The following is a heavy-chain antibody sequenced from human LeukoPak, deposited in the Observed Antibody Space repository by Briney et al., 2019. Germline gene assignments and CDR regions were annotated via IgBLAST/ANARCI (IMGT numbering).Heavy chain of an antibody. CDR3: VRDLGGRSGH. J-gene: IGHJ4*02. V-gene: IGHV3-74*01. D-gene: IGHD1-26*01. CDR2: INEDGSTT. CDR1: GFTFSSNW. Sequence: GGSLRLSCAASGFTFSSNWMHWVRQAPGKGLVWVSRINEDGSTTNYADSVKGRSTIFRDNAKNTLYLQMNSLRAEDTVVYYCVRDLGGRSGHWGQGTLVTVSS.